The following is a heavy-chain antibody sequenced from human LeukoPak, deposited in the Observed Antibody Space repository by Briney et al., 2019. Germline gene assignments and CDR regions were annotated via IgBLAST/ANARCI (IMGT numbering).Heavy chain of an antibody. D-gene: IGHD6-19*01. CDR2: ISDNGGST. CDR3: AKVYSIAVVDY. J-gene: IGHJ4*02. CDR1: GFTFSSFA. Sequence: PGGSLRLSCAASGFTFSSFAMSWVRQAPGKGLEWVSFISDNGGSTYYADSVKGRFTISGDNSKNTLYLQMNSLRVEDTAVYYCAKVYSIAVVDYWGQGTLVTVSS. V-gene: IGHV3-23*01.